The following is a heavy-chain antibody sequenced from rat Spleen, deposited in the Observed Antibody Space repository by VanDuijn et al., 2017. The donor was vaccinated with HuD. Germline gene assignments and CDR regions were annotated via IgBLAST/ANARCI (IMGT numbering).Heavy chain of an antibody. D-gene: IGHD1-9*01. V-gene: IGHV4-2*01. Sequence: EVRLVESGGGLVQPGRSLKLSCAASGLNFNDYTMGWVRQAPGMGLEWIGEINKDSSVKKYSPSLKDKVAISRDNAKNTLYLQMSNLYSEDTAMYYCVREDLGIKGNWFASWGQGTLVTVSS. CDR2: INKDSSVK. J-gene: IGHJ3*01. CDR3: VREDLGIKGNWFAS. CDR1: GLNFNDYT.